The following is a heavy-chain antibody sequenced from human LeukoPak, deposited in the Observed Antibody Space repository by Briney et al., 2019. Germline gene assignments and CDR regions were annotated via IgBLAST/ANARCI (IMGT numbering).Heavy chain of an antibody. V-gene: IGHV1-2*02. Sequence: ASVKVSCKSSGGTFSTYPIAWVRQAPGQGLEWMGWINPNSGGTHYAQKFQGRVTMTRDTSISTAYMELSRLRSDDTAVYYCARDPGYSSPRGDYWGQGTLVTVSS. CDR1: GGTFSTYP. D-gene: IGHD5-18*01. CDR3: ARDPGYSSPRGDY. J-gene: IGHJ4*02. CDR2: INPNSGGT.